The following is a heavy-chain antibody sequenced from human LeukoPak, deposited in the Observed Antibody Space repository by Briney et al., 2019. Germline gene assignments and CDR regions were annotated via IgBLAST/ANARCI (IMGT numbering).Heavy chain of an antibody. CDR2: ISSSSITI. Sequence: GGSLRLSCAASGFTFSSYSLNWVRQAPGKGLEWVSFISSSSITIYYADSVKGRFTISRDNAEKSLYLQMNSLRAEDTAIYYCARDRGGSYSAIDYWGQGTLVTVSS. CDR1: GFTFSSYS. CDR3: ARDRGGSYSAIDY. J-gene: IGHJ4*02. D-gene: IGHD2-15*01. V-gene: IGHV3-48*04.